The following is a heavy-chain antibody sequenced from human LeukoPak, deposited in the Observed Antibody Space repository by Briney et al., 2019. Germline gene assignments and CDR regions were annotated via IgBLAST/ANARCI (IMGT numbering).Heavy chain of an antibody. CDR2: INHSGST. V-gene: IGHV4-39*07. CDR1: GGSISSRSSY. D-gene: IGHD5-12*01. CDR3: ARGRHLWLRPSYYFDY. J-gene: IGHJ4*02. Sequence: SETLSLTCTVSGGSISSRSSYWGWIRQPPGKGLEWIGEINHSGSTNYNPSLKSRVTISVDTSKNQFSLKLSSVTAADTAVYYCARGRHLWLRPSYYFDYWGQGTLVTASS.